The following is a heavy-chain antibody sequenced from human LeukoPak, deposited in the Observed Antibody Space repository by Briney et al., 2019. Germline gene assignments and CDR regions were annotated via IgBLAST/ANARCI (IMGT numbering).Heavy chain of an antibody. CDR2: ISGSGGST. CDR3: AKDRGSYRSGWYELDY. V-gene: IGHV3-23*01. Sequence: GGSLRLSCAASGFTFSSYAMSWVRQAPGKGLEWVSGISGSGGSTYYADSVKGRFTISSDNSKNTLYLQMNSLRAEDTAVYYCAKDRGSYRSGWYELDYWGQGTLVTVSS. CDR1: GFTFSSYA. J-gene: IGHJ4*02. D-gene: IGHD6-19*01.